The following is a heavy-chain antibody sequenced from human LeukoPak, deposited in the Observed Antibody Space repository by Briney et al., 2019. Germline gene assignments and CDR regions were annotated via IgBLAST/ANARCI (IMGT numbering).Heavy chain of an antibody. D-gene: IGHD5-12*01. Sequence: GSLRLSCAASGFTVSSNYMSWVRQAPGKGLEWVSVIYSCGSTFYADSVKGRFTISRDNAKNSLYLQMNSLRAEDTAVYYCAYPGSGYDYHYFDYWGQGTLVTVSS. CDR2: IYSCGST. CDR1: GFTVSSNY. V-gene: IGHV3-66*03. CDR3: AYPGSGYDYHYFDY. J-gene: IGHJ4*02.